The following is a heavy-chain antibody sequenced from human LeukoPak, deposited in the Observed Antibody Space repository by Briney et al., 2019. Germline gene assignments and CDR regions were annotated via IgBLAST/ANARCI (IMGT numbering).Heavy chain of an antibody. Sequence: GESLKIPCKGSGYSFTSYWIGWVRQMPGKGLEWMGIIYPGDSDTRYSPSFQGQVTISADKSINTAYLQWSGLKASDTAMYFCARREKYCSSSSCYEFWGQGTLVTVSS. V-gene: IGHV5-51*01. CDR3: ARREKYCSSSSCYEF. CDR1: GYSFTSYW. D-gene: IGHD2-2*01. CDR2: IYPGDSDT. J-gene: IGHJ4*02.